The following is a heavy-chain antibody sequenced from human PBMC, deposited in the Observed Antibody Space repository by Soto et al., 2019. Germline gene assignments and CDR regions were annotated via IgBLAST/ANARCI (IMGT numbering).Heavy chain of an antibody. CDR1: GYTFTGYY. D-gene: IGHD3-3*01. J-gene: IGHJ6*02. V-gene: IGHV1-2*04. Sequence: ASVKVSCKASGYTFTGYYMHWVRQAPGQGLEWMGWINPNSGGTNYAQKFQGWVTMTRDTSISTAYMELSRLISDDTVVYYCARGDASYYDFWSGYYTYYYYGMDVWGQGTTVTVSS. CDR2: INPNSGGT. CDR3: ARGDASYYDFWSGYYTYYYYGMDV.